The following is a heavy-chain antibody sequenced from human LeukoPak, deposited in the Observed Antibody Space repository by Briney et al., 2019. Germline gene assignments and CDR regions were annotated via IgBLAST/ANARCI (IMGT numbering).Heavy chain of an antibody. CDR3: ARVAQSWGYFDY. D-gene: IGHD3-16*01. V-gene: IGHV4-34*01. Sequence: PSETLSLTCAVYGGSLSGYYWSWIRHPPGKGLEWIGEINHSGSTNYNPSLKSRVTISVATSKNQFSLKLSSVTAADTAVYYCARVAQSWGYFDYWGQGTLVTVSS. CDR2: INHSGST. J-gene: IGHJ4*02. CDR1: GGSLSGYY.